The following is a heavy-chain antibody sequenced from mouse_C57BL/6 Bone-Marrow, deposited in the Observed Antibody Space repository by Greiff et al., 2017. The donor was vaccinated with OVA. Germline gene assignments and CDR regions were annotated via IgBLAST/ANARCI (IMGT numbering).Heavy chain of an antibody. CDR1: GYTFPNYW. Sequence: QVQLQQSGAELVRPGTSVQMSCKASGYTFPNYWIGWAKKRPGHGLEWIGDIYPGGGYTNYNEKFKGKATLTADKSSSTAYMQFSSLTSEDSAIYYCARFRELRAMDYRGQGNSVTVSS. CDR2: IYPGGGYT. J-gene: IGHJ4*01. CDR3: ARFRELRAMDY. D-gene: IGHD3-2*02. V-gene: IGHV1-63*01.